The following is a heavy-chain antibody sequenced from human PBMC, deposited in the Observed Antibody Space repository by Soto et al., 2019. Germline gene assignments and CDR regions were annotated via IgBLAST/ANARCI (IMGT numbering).Heavy chain of an antibody. CDR3: AKPDQCSTASCYRGWFAP. J-gene: IGHJ5*02. CDR1: GFTFDSFA. CDR2: ISASGTGT. D-gene: IGHD2-2*02. Sequence: GGSLRLSCAASGFTFDSFAMSWVRQTPQRGLEWVSAISASGTGTLYTDSVKGRFTISRDNSKNTVYLQMNSLRAEDTAVYYCAKPDQCSTASCYRGWFAPWGQGTLVTVSS. V-gene: IGHV3-23*01.